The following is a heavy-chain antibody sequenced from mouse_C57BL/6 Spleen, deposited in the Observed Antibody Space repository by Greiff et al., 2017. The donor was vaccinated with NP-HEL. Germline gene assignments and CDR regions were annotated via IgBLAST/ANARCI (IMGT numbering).Heavy chain of an antibody. Sequence: EVQLVESGGGLVQPKGSLKLSCAASGFSFNTYAMNWVRQAPGKGLEWVARIRSKSNNYATYYADSVKDRFTISRDDSESMLYLQMNNLKTEDTAMYYCVRSNYPYAMDYWGQGTSVTVSS. D-gene: IGHD2-5*01. V-gene: IGHV10-1*01. J-gene: IGHJ4*01. CDR2: IRSKSNNYAT. CDR3: VRSNYPYAMDY. CDR1: GFSFNTYA.